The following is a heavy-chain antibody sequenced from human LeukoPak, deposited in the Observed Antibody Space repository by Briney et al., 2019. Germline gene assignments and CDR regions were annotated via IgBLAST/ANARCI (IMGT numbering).Heavy chain of an antibody. CDR1: GHTLTELS. CDR3: ATSLTIAARPPYYYGMDV. J-gene: IGHJ6*02. V-gene: IGHV1-24*01. Sequence: ASVKVSCKVSGHTLTELSMHWVRQAPGKGLEWMGGFDPEDGETIYAQKFQGRVTMTEDTSTDTAYMELSSLRSEDTAVYYCATSLTIAARPPYYYGMDVWGQGTTVTVSS. CDR2: FDPEDGET. D-gene: IGHD6-6*01.